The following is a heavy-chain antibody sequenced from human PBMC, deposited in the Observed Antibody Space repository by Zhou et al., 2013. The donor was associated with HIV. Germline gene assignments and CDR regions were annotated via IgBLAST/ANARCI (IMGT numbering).Heavy chain of an antibody. D-gene: IGHD3-22*01. CDR1: GGTFSRFT. CDR2: IIPLSGTI. Sequence: QVQLVQSGAEVRRSGSSVKVSCKTLGGTFSRFTINWVRQAPGQGVEWVGGIIPLSGTINYAQKFKTRVTISADESTTTAYMEVNTLRPEDTAMYYCARPDSSSYFVDAFDIWGQGTKVIVSS. CDR3: ARPDSSSYFVDAFDI. V-gene: IGHV1-69*12. J-gene: IGHJ3*02.